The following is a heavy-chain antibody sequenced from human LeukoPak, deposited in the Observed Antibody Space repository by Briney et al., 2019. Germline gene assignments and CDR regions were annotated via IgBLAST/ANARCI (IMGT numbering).Heavy chain of an antibody. V-gene: IGHV3-23*01. CDR2: ISGSGGST. D-gene: IGHD3-10*01. J-gene: IGHJ4*02. CDR1: GFTFSSYA. CDR3: AKSRWFGELSSSRLVYYFDY. Sequence: PGGSLRLSCAASGFTFSSYAMSWVRQAPGKGLEWVSAISGSGGSTYYADSVKGRFTISRDNSKNTLYLQMNSLRAEDTAVYYCAKSRWFGELSSSRLVYYFDYWGQGTLVTVSS.